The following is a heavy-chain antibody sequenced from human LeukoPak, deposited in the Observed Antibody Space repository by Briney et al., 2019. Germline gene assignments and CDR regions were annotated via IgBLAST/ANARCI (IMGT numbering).Heavy chain of an antibody. Sequence: GGSLRLSCAASGFTFSSYAMSWVRQAPGKGLEWVSAISGSGGSAYYADSVKGRFTISRDKSKNTLYLQMNSLRAEDTAVYYCALLVVPAASKADDAFDIWGQGTMVTVSS. J-gene: IGHJ3*02. CDR3: ALLVVPAASKADDAFDI. D-gene: IGHD2-2*01. CDR2: ISGSGGSA. CDR1: GFTFSSYA. V-gene: IGHV3-23*01.